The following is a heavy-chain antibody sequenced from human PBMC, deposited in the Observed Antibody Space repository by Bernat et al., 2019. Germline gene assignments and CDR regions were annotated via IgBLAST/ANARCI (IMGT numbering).Heavy chain of an antibody. J-gene: IGHJ5*02. V-gene: IGHV3-15*07. Sequence: EVQLVESGGGLVKPGGSLRLSCAASGFAFSNAWINWVYQAPGKGLEWVGRIKSKTDGGTADYAAPVKGRFAISRDDSKNTLDLQMNSLKTEDTAVYYCTTDLIVVGKRWFDPWGQGTLVTVSS. CDR3: TTDLIVVGKRWFDP. CDR2: IKSKTDGGTA. D-gene: IGHD2-2*01. CDR1: GFAFSNAW.